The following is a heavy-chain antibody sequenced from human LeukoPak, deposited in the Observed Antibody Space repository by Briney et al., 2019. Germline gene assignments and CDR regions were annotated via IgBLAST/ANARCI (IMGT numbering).Heavy chain of an antibody. Sequence: GASVKVSCKVSGYTLTELSMHWVRQARGQRLEWIGWIVVGSGNTNYAQKFQERVTITRDMSTSTAYMELSSLRSEDTAVYYCAAGLTMVRGVNWFDPWGQGTLVTVSS. J-gene: IGHJ5*02. CDR3: AAGLTMVRGVNWFDP. D-gene: IGHD3-10*01. CDR2: IVVGSGNT. V-gene: IGHV1-58*02. CDR1: GYTLTELS.